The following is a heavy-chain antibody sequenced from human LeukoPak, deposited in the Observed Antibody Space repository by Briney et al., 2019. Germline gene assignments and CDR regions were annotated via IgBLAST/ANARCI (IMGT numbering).Heavy chain of an antibody. D-gene: IGHD5-12*01. CDR1: GGSISSSSYY. CDR2: IYYSGST. V-gene: IGHV4-61*01. Sequence: SETLSLTCAVSGGSISSSSYYWSWIRQPPGKGLEWIGYIYYSGSTNYNPSLKSRVTISVDTSKNQFSLKLSSVTAADTAVYYCASGVDSSVDYWGQGTLVTVSS. J-gene: IGHJ4*02. CDR3: ASGVDSSVDY.